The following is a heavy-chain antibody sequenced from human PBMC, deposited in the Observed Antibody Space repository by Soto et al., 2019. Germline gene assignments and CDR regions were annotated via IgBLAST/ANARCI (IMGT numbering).Heavy chain of an antibody. CDR2: FSDSGST. CDR1: GGSFSGNY. J-gene: IGHJ6*02. V-gene: IGHV4-34*01. Sequence: LSLTCAVYGGSFSGNYWSWIRQPPGKGLEWIGEFSDSGSTNYNPCLKSRVTISEDMSKSQFSLKLSSVTAADTAVYYCARGNFYYGLDVWGQGTTVTVS. CDR3: ARGNFYYGLDV.